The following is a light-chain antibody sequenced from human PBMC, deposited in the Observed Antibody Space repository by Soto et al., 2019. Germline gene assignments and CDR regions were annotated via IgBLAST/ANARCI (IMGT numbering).Light chain of an antibody. CDR2: DAS. Sequence: ETVLTQSPATLSLSPGERATLSCRASQSVSTFLAWYQQKPGQAPRLLIYDASIRATDIPARFSGSGSGTDFTLTISSLEPEDFAVYYCQQRSNWPPSITVGQGTRLEIK. V-gene: IGKV3-11*01. CDR3: QQRSNWPPSIT. J-gene: IGKJ5*01. CDR1: QSVSTF.